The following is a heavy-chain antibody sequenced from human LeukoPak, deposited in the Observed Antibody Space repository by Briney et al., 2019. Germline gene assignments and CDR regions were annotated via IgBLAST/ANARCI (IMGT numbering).Heavy chain of an antibody. J-gene: IGHJ4*02. CDR1: GFTFSSYA. V-gene: IGHV3-23*01. CDR2: SGSGGNT. CDR3: AGGYYDSFGGY. D-gene: IGHD3-22*01. Sequence: PGGSLRLSCAASGFTFSSYAMSWVRQAPGKGLEWVSASGSGGNTYYADSVKGRFTISRDNSKNTLYLEMSSPRAEDTAVYYCAGGYYDSFGGYWGQGTLVTVSS.